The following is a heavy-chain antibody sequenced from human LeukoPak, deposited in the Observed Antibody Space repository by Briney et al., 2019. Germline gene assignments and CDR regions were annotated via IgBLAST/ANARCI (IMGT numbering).Heavy chain of an antibody. CDR3: ATGLPLRSGSYYPDY. Sequence: PGGSLRLSCAASGFTVSSNYMSWVRQAPGKGLEWVSVIYSGGSTYYADSVKGRFTISRDNSKNTLYLQMNSLRAEDTAVYYCATGLPLRSGSYYPDYWGRGTLVTVSS. V-gene: IGHV3-53*01. D-gene: IGHD1-26*01. J-gene: IGHJ4*02. CDR1: GFTVSSNY. CDR2: IYSGGST.